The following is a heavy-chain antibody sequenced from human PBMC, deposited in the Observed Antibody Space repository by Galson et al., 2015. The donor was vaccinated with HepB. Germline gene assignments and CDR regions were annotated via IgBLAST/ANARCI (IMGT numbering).Heavy chain of an antibody. CDR1: GYSISSGYY. CDR3: ARDTYYYDSSALYYFDY. CDR2: ISHSGST. Sequence: QVQLQESGPGLVKPSETLSLTCTVSGYSISSGYYWGWIRQPPGKGLEWIGSISHSGSTYYNPSLKSRVTISIDTSKTQFSLRLSSVTAADTAVYYCARDTYYYDSSALYYFDYWGQGTLVTVSS. D-gene: IGHD3-22*01. V-gene: IGHV4-38-2*02. J-gene: IGHJ4*02.